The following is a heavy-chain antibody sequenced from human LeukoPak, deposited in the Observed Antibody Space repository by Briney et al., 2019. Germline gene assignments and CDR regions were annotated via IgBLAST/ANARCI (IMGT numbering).Heavy chain of an antibody. J-gene: IGHJ3*02. CDR3: ARESRSGDGYNLDAFDI. V-gene: IGHV3-30*04. CDR2: KSYDGSNK. Sequence: GRSLRLSCAASGFTFSSYAMHWVRQAPGKGLEWVAVKSYDGSNKYYADSVKGRFTISRDNSKNTLYLQMNSLRAEDTAVYYCARESRSGDGYNLDAFDIWGQGTMVTVSS. CDR1: GFTFSSYA. D-gene: IGHD5-24*01.